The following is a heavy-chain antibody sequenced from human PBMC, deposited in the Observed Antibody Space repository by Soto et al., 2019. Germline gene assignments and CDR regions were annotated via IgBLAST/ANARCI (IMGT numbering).Heavy chain of an antibody. V-gene: IGHV3-23*01. Sequence: PGGSLRLSCAASGFIFSTYAMHWVRQAPGKGLEWVSAISSSGDSAYYAESVRGRFTISRDNSINTLYLQMRSLRPEDTAVYYCAHPRGYGVFDAVDIWGQGTMVTVSS. CDR1: GFIFSTYA. CDR2: ISSSGDSA. CDR3: AHPRGYGVFDAVDI. J-gene: IGHJ3*02. D-gene: IGHD4-17*01.